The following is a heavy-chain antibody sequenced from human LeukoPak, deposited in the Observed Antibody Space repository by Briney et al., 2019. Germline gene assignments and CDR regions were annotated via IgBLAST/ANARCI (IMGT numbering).Heavy chain of an antibody. V-gene: IGHV1-24*01. J-gene: IGHJ4*02. CDR1: GYTLTELS. CDR3: ATDGGYCSGGSCYG. CDR2: FDPEDGET. Sequence: ASAKVSCKVSGYTLTELSMHWVRQAPGKGLEWMGGFDPEDGETIYAQKFQGRVTMTEDTSTDTAYMELSSLRSEDTAVYYCATDGGYCSGGSCYGWGQGTLVTVSS. D-gene: IGHD2-15*01.